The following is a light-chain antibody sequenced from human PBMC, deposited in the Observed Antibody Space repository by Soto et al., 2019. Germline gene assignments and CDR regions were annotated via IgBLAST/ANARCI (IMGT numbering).Light chain of an antibody. J-gene: IGKJ1*01. CDR1: QSVSSTN. V-gene: IGKV3-20*01. CDR2: GAS. CDR3: LQYGGSLCT. Sequence: EIVLTQSPGTLSLSPGERATLSCRASQSVSSTNLAWYQHKPGQAPRLLIYGASNRATGIPDRFSGSGSGRNFTLTISRLEPEDFAVYFSLQYGGSLCTFGQGIRVDI.